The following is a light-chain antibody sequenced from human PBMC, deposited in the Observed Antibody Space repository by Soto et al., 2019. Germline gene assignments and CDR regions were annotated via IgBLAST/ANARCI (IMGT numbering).Light chain of an antibody. V-gene: IGLV2-14*01. CDR1: SGDIGGYNY. J-gene: IGLJ1*01. Sequence: QSVLTQPASASGSPGQSVTISCTGTSGDIGGYNYVSWYQQHPGKAPKLMIYEVSNRPSGVSNRFSGSKSGNTASLTISGLQAEDEADYYCSSYTSTSTPDVFGTGTKVTVL. CDR3: SSYTSTSTPDV. CDR2: EVS.